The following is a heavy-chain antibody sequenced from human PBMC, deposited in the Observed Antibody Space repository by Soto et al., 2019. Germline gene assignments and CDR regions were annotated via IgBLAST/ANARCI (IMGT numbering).Heavy chain of an antibody. CDR1: GYTFTKFD. CDR3: VRGDYGDYTHWFDP. J-gene: IGHJ5*02. V-gene: IGHV1-8*01. CDR2: MNPNSGNT. Sequence: QVQLVQSGAEVKKPGASVRVSCKASGYTFTKFDINWVRQATGQGLEWMGWMNPNSGNTGYAQKFQGSVTMTRSTSITPAYMELSTLRSEDTAVYYCVRGDYGDYTHWFDPWGQGTLVNFAS. D-gene: IGHD4-17*01.